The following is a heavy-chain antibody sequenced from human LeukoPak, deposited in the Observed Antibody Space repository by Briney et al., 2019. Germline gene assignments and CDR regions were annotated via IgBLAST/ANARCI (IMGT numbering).Heavy chain of an antibody. D-gene: IGHD2-21*01. CDR1: GFTFSSYA. CDR2: ISGSGGST. CDR3: AKGPHIVVVPGPNWFDP. J-gene: IGHJ5*02. Sequence: GGSLRLSCAASGFTFSSYAMSWVRQAPGKGLEWVSAISGSGGSTYYADSVKGRFTISRDNSKNTLYLQMNSLRAEDTAVYYCAKGPHIVVVPGPNWFDPWDQGTLVTVSS. V-gene: IGHV3-23*01.